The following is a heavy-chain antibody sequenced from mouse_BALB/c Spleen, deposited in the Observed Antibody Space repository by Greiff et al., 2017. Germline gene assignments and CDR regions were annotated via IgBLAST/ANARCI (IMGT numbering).Heavy chain of an antibody. CDR3: TRAYRYENYYAMDY. J-gene: IGHJ4*01. CDR2: IDPETGGT. Sequence: VQLKESGAELVRPGASVTLSCKASGYTFTDYEMHWVKQTPVHGLEWIGAIDPETGGTAYNQKFKGKATLTADKSSSTAYMELRSLTSEDSAVYYCTRAYRYENYYAMDYWGQGTSVTVSS. CDR1: GYTFTDYE. D-gene: IGHD2-14*01. V-gene: IGHV1-15*01.